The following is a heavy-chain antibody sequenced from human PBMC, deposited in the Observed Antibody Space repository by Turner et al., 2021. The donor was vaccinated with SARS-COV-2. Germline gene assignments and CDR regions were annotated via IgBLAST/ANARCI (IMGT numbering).Heavy chain of an antibody. D-gene: IGHD6-19*01. Sequence: QVPLVQSGAEVKKSGASVKVSCKVSGYTLTGLSMHWVRQAPGKGLEWIGGFDPEDGETIYAQKFQGRVTMTEDTSTDTAYMGLSSLRSEDTAVYYCATGVAVAGTPSRYYYYHGMDVWGQGSTVTVSS. CDR1: GYTLTGLS. CDR3: ATGVAVAGTPSRYYYYHGMDV. CDR2: FDPEDGET. J-gene: IGHJ6*02. V-gene: IGHV1-24*01.